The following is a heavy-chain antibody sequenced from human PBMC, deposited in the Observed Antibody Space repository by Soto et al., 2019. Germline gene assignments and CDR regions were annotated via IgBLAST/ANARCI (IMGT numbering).Heavy chain of an antibody. J-gene: IGHJ4*02. D-gene: IGHD3-22*01. Sequence: QIQLVQSGGEVKKSGASVKVSCKASGYTFTTSYITWVRQAPGQGLEWMGWISAYNHVTRYAQNFQGRVTMTTATSTSTAYVELRSLRSDDTAVYYCARVPDYYDSSGYQDRIDYWGQGTLVTVSS. CDR3: ARVPDYYDSSGYQDRIDY. V-gene: IGHV1-18*01. CDR1: GYTFTTSY. CDR2: ISAYNHVT.